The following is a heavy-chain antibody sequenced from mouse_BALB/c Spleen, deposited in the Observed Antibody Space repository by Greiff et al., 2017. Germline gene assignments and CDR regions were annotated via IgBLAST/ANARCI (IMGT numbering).Heavy chain of an antibody. CDR2: ISSGGST. V-gene: IGHV5-6-5*01. J-gene: IGHJ4*01. Sequence: EVKLVESGGGLVKPGGSLKLSCAASGFTFSSYAMSWVRQTPEKRLEWVASISSGGSTYYPDSVKGRFTISRDNARNILYLQMSSLRSEDSAVYYCARCLCDYDDALYAMDYWGQGTSVTVSS. CDR3: ARCLCDYDDALYAMDY. CDR1: GFTFSSYA. D-gene: IGHD2-4*01.